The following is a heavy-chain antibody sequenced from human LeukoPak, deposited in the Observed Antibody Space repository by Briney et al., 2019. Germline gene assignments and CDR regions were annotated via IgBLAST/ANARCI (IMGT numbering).Heavy chain of an antibody. J-gene: IGHJ4*02. CDR2: IYYSGGT. CDR3: AGGYDYTSISIDY. V-gene: IGHV4-39*01. Sequence: PSETLSLTCTVSGGSISSTNHYWSWIRQPPGKGLEWIGVIYYSGGTYYNPSLKSRVTMSVDTSKNQFSLKLSSVTAADTAVYYCAGGYDYTSISIDYWGQGTLVTVSS. D-gene: IGHD4-11*01. CDR1: GGSISSTNHY.